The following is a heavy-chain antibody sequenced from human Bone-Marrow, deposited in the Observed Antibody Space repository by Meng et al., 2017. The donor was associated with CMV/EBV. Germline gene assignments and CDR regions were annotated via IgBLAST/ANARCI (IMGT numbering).Heavy chain of an antibody. Sequence: SETLSLTCTVSGDSISSNNWSWIRQPPGKTLEWIGYIHYSGSTNYNPSLKSRVTISVDTSKNQVSLKLNSVSAADTAVYYCARSGYDWGSLVNYGMGVWGQGTTVTVSS. CDR3: ARSGYDWGSLVNYGMGV. V-gene: IGHV4-59*01. J-gene: IGHJ6*02. D-gene: IGHD5-12*01. CDR2: IHYSGST. CDR1: GDSISSNN.